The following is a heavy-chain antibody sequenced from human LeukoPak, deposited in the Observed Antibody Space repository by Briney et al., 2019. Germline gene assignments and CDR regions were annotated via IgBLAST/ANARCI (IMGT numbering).Heavy chain of an antibody. CDR3: ASGTGEYYYYGMDV. J-gene: IGHJ6*02. CDR1: GGSISSYY. D-gene: IGHD7-27*01. V-gene: IGHV4-4*07. CDR2: IYTSGST. Sequence: RTSETLSLTCTVSGGSISSYYWSWIRQPAGKGLEWIGRIYTSGSTNYNPSLKSRVTMSVDTSKNQFSLKLSSVTAADTAVYYCASGTGEYYYYGMDVWGQGTTVTVSS.